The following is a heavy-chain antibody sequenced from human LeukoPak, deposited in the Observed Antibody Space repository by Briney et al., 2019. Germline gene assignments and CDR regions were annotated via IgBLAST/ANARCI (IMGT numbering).Heavy chain of an antibody. J-gene: IGHJ4*02. D-gene: IGHD3-16*02. Sequence: PSETLSLTCAVYGGSFSGYYWSWIRQPPGKGLEWIGEINHSGSTNYNPSPKSRVTISVDTSKNQFSLKLSSVTAADTAVYYCARDGYYDYVWGSYRYTGGYFDYWGQGTLVTVSS. CDR1: GGSFSGYY. V-gene: IGHV4-34*01. CDR2: INHSGST. CDR3: ARDGYYDYVWGSYRYTGGYFDY.